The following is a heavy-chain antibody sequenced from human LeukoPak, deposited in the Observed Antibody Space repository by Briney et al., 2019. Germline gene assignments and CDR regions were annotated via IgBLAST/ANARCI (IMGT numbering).Heavy chain of an antibody. CDR3: ARRRGAGDTSRNWFDL. Sequence: ASVKVSCKASGYTFTSHDINWVRQATGQGLEWMGWVNPNSGNSASAQKFQGRVTMTRSTSINTVYMELSSLTSEDTAVYYRARRRGAGDTSRNWFDLWGQGTLVIVSS. V-gene: IGHV1-8*01. CDR2: VNPNSGNS. CDR1: GYTFTSHD. D-gene: IGHD6-13*01. J-gene: IGHJ5*02.